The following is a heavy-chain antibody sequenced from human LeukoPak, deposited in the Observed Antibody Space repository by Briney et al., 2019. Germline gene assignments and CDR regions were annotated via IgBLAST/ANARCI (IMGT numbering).Heavy chain of an antibody. J-gene: IGHJ4*02. Sequence: GGSLRLSCAASGFTFSDYYMSWIRQALGKGLEWVAYISSSSSHTNYADSVKGRFTISRDNAKNSLYLQMNRLRAEDPAVYYCARLSSSWYYFDYWGQGTVVTVPS. V-gene: IGHV3-11*03. CDR3: ARLSSSWYYFDY. CDR1: GFTFSDYY. D-gene: IGHD6-13*01. CDR2: ISSSSSHT.